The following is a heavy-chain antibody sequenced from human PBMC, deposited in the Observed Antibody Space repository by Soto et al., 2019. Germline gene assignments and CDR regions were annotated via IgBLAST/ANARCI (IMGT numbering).Heavy chain of an antibody. Sequence: GGSLRLSCAASGFTFSNYAMSWVRQIPGKGLEWISAIGGGGDYTFYADSVRGRFTISRDNSKSSLYLQMNSLRAEDTAVYYCAKGDSEDYDYIWGSRDYYYMDVWGKGTTVTVSS. J-gene: IGHJ6*03. CDR3: AKGDSEDYDYIWGSRDYYYMDV. D-gene: IGHD3-16*01. CDR2: IGGGGDYT. CDR1: GFTFSNYA. V-gene: IGHV3-23*01.